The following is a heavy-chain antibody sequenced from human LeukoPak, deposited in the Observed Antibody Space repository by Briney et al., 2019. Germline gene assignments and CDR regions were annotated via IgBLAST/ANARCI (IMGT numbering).Heavy chain of an antibody. J-gene: IGHJ4*02. D-gene: IGHD6-19*01. CDR3: ARIGLYSSGWYIFDY. CDR1: GFTFSSYG. CDR2: IWYDGSNK. Sequence: GGSLRLSCAASGFTFSSYGMHWVRQAPGKGLEWVAVIWYDGSNKYYADSVKGRFTISRDNSKNTLYLQMNSLRAEDTAVYYCARIGLYSSGWYIFDYWGQGTLVTVSS. V-gene: IGHV3-33*01.